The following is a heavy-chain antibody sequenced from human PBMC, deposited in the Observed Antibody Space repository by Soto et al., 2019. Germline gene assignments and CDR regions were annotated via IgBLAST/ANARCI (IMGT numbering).Heavy chain of an antibody. Sequence: GGSLRLSCAASGFTFTSYGMHWVRQAPGKGLGWVAVLWQDRRNQYSADSVKAQFTIPTANPKQPPYQQMNSLRAKDMGVYYCESDRPEDWNYVFDYWGQGTLVTVSS. CDR3: ESDRPEDWNYVFDY. CDR2: LWQDRRNQ. V-gene: IGHV3-33*01. CDR1: GFTFTSYG. J-gene: IGHJ4*02. D-gene: IGHD1-7*01.